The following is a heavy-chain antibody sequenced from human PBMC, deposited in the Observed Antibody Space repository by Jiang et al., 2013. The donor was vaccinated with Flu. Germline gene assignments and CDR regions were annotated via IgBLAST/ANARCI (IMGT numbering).Heavy chain of an antibody. J-gene: IGHJ4*02. D-gene: IGHD3-10*01. CDR1: GGSIISEKSY. CDR3: ASQHWDHGVGSYYMSH. Sequence: GSGLVKPSETLSLRCSVSGGSIISEKSYWGWIRQPPGKGLEWIGSIYYSGTTYYNPSLKSRVTMSVDTSKKQFSLRLTSVSAADTAVYYCASQHWDHGVGSYYMSHWGQGARGHRLL. CDR2: IYYSGTT. V-gene: IGHV4-39*07.